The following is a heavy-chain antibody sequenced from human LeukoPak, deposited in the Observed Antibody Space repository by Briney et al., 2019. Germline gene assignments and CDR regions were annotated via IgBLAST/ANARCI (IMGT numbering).Heavy chain of an antibody. CDR1: GFTFSSYA. CDR2: ISGSGGST. V-gene: IGHV3-23*01. J-gene: IGHJ4*02. D-gene: IGHD2-15*01. CDR3: AKFPRIVVVVAATRDDY. Sequence: PGGSLRLSCAASGFTFSSYAMSWVGQAPGKGLEWVSAISGSGGSTYYADSVKGRFTISRDNSKNTLYLQMNSLRAEDTAVYYCAKFPRIVVVVAATRDDYWGQGTLVTVSS.